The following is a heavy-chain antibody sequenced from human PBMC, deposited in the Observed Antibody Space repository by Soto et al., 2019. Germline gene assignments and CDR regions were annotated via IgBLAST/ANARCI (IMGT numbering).Heavy chain of an antibody. Sequence: QVQLVESGGGVVQPGRSLRLSCAASGFTFSSYGMHWVRQAPGKGLEWVAVISYDGTNKYYADSVKGRFTISRDNSKNTLYLQMNSLRAEDTAVYYCAKEGHLYEFFTGYRPYYCMDVWGQGTTVTVSS. CDR3: AKEGHLYEFFTGYRPYYCMDV. CDR1: GFTFSSYG. V-gene: IGHV3-30*18. D-gene: IGHD3-9*01. J-gene: IGHJ6*02. CDR2: ISYDGTNK.